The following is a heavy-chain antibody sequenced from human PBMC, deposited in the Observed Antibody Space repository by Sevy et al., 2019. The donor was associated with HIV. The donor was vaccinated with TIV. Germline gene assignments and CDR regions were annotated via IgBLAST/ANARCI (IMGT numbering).Heavy chain of an antibody. Sequence: ASVKVSCKAYGYTFASYGISWVRQAPGQGLEWMGWISAFSGTTNYAQKFQGRVTMTTDTSTATAYMDVTSLRSDDTAVYYCARDKQQLPNLPALRFDPWCQGTLVTVSS. CDR1: GYTFASYG. CDR3: ARDKQQLPNLPALRFDP. J-gene: IGHJ5*02. CDR2: ISAFSGTT. V-gene: IGHV1-18*01. D-gene: IGHD6-13*01.